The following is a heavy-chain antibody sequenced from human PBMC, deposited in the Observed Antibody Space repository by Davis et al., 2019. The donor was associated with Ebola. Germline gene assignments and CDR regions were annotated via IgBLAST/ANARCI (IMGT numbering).Heavy chain of an antibody. V-gene: IGHV1-18*01. Sequence: AASVKVSCKASGYTFTRYCITWVRQAPGQGLEWMGWISAYNGNIKYAQEFQGRVTMTTDTSTSTAYMELRSLRSEDTAVYYCARDTGMVTGYYEDVWGQGTTVTVSS. D-gene: IGHD3-10*01. CDR3: ARDTGMVTGYYEDV. J-gene: IGHJ6*03. CDR2: ISAYNGNI. CDR1: GYTFTRYC.